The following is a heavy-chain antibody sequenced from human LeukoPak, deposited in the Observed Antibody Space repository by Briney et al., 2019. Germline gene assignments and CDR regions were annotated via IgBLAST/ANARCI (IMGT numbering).Heavy chain of an antibody. V-gene: IGHV1-18*01. CDR2: ISAYNGNA. CDR3: ARDNIVVVPAATNYYYYYYMDV. CDR1: GYTFTSYG. D-gene: IGHD2-2*01. Sequence: SVKVSCKASGYTFTSYGISWVRQAPGQGLEWMGWISAYNGNANYAQKLQGRVTMTTDTSTSTAYMELRSLRSDDTAVYYCARDNIVVVPAATNYYYYYYMDVWGKGTTVTVSS. J-gene: IGHJ6*03.